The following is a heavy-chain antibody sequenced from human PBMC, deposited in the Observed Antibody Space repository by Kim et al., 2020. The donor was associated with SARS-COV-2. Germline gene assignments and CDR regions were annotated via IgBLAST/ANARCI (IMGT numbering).Heavy chain of an antibody. D-gene: IGHD6-13*01. Sequence: VDTEKGRFTLSRDNAKNSMYLQMNSLRAEDTAVYYCARDKTRVSPSRFDYWGQGTLVTVSS. CDR3: ARDKTRVSPSRFDY. V-gene: IGHV3-7*03. J-gene: IGHJ4*02.